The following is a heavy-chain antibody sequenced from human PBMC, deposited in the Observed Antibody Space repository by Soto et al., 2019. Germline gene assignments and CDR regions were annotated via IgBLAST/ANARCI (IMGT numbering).Heavy chain of an antibody. CDR2: IYYSGST. CDR1: GGSISSGGYY. J-gene: IGHJ3*02. D-gene: IGHD2-2*01. CDR3: ARGAAKYQLLQPPAFDI. V-gene: IGHV4-31*03. Sequence: SETLSLTCTVSGGSISSGGYYWSWIRQHPGKGLEWIGYIYYSGSTYYNPSLKSRVTISVDTSKNQFSLKLSSVTAADTAVYYCARGAAKYQLLQPPAFDIWGQGTMVTVSS.